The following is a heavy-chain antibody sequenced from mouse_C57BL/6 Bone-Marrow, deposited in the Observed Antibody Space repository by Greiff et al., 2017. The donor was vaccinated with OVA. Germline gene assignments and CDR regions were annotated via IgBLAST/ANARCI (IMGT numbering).Heavy chain of an antibody. Sequence: EVQLVESGGGLVQPGGSLKLSCAASGFTFSDYYMYWVRQTPEKRLEWVAYISNGGGSTYYPDTVKGRFTISRDNAKNTLYLQVSRLKSEDTAMDYCASLYDYDGYYFDYWGQGTTLTVSS. CDR1: GFTFSDYY. J-gene: IGHJ2*01. CDR2: ISNGGGST. CDR3: ASLYDYDGYYFDY. V-gene: IGHV5-12*01. D-gene: IGHD2-4*01.